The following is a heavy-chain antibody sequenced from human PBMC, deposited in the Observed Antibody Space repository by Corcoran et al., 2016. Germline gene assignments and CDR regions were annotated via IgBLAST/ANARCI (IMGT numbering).Heavy chain of an antibody. V-gene: IGHV3-74*03. Sequence: EVQLVESGGDLVQPGGSLRLSCAASGFAFSTYWMHWVRQVPGKGLMWVSRITGDGSDTTYADSVKGRFTISRDNAENTLYLQMDSLRAEDTAVYDCARGGGWSSGRFRAFGFWGQGTMVTVSS. J-gene: IGHJ3*01. CDR2: ITGDGSDT. CDR3: ARGGGWSSGRFRAFGF. D-gene: IGHD6-25*01. CDR1: GFAFSTYW.